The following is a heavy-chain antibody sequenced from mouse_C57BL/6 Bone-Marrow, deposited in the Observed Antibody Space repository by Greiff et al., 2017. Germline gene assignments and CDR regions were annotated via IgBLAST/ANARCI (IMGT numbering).Heavy chain of an antibody. CDR2: FYPGSGSI. CDR3: ARHEEGLRLRGYAMDY. Sequence: QVQLQQSGAELVKPGASVKLSCKASGYTFTEYTIHWVKQRSGQGLEWIGWFYPGSGSIKYNEKFKDKATLTADKSSSAVYMELSRLTSEDSAVYFCARHEEGLRLRGYAMDYWGQGTSVTVSS. J-gene: IGHJ4*01. V-gene: IGHV1-62-2*01. CDR1: GYTFTEYT. D-gene: IGHD3-2*02.